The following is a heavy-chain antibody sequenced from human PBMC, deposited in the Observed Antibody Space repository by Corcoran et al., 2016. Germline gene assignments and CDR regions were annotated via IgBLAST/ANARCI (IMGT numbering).Heavy chain of an antibody. V-gene: IGHV4-61*01. CDR1: GGSVSSGSYY. D-gene: IGHD3-3*01. CDR2: IYYSGST. Sequence: QVQLQESGPGLVKPSETLSLTCTVSGGSVSSGSYYWSWIRQPPGKGREWIGYIYYSGSTNYNPSLKSRVTISVDTSKNPFSRKLSSVTAADTAVYLCARGWSGYYTQEYYCDYYGMDVWGQGTTVTVSS. J-gene: IGHJ6*02. CDR3: ARGWSGYYTQEYYCDYYGMDV.